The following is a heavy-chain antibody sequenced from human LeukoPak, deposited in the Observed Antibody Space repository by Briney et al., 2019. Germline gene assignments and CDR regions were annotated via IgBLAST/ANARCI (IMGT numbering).Heavy chain of an antibody. V-gene: IGHV3-21*01. Sequence: PGGSLRLSCAASGFTFSSYSMNWVRQAPGKGLEWVSSISSSSSYIYYADSVKGRFTISRDNAKNSLYLQMNSLRAEDTAVYYCARDLVQSGPDALDWGQGTLVTVSS. CDR3: ARDLVQSGPDALD. D-gene: IGHD6-25*01. J-gene: IGHJ4*02. CDR2: ISSSSSYI. CDR1: GFTFSSYS.